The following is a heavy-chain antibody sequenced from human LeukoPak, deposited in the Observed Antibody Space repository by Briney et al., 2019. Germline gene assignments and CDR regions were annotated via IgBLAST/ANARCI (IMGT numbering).Heavy chain of an antibody. Sequence: ASVKVPCKASGGTFSSYAISWVRQAPGQGLEWMGWINTNTGNPTYAQGFTGRFVFSLDTSVSTAYLQISSLKAEGTAVYYCVAAVGTVPGWGQGTLITVSS. CDR1: GGTFSSYA. CDR3: VAAVGTVPG. J-gene: IGHJ4*02. D-gene: IGHD6-13*01. V-gene: IGHV7-4-1*02. CDR2: INTNTGNP.